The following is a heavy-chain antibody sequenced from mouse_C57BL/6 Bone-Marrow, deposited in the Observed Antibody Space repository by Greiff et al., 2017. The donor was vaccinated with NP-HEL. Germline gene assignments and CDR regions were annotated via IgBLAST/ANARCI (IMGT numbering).Heavy chain of an antibody. Sequence: EVQGVESGGGLVKPGGSLKLSCAASGFTFSDYGMHWVRQAPEKGLEWVAYISSGSSTIYYADTVKGRFTISRDTANNTLFLQMTSLRSEDTAMYYCGRTYYYGSSCYAMDYWGQGTSVTVSS. V-gene: IGHV5-17*01. CDR1: GFTFSDYG. D-gene: IGHD1-1*01. CDR2: ISSGSSTI. J-gene: IGHJ4*01. CDR3: GRTYYYGSSCYAMDY.